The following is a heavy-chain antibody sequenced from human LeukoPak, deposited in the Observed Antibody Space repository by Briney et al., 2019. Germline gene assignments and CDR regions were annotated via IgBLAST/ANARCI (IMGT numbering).Heavy chain of an antibody. Sequence: GGSLRLSCAGSGFTFSSYWMHWVRQAPGKGLVWVSRISTDASSTTYADSVKGRFTISRDNAKDTLYLQMNSLRAEHTAVYYCTGHHQAYSRTYWGQGTLVTVSS. V-gene: IGHV3-74*01. CDR2: ISTDASST. J-gene: IGHJ4*02. CDR3: TGHHQAYSRTY. CDR1: GFTFSSYW. D-gene: IGHD4-11*01.